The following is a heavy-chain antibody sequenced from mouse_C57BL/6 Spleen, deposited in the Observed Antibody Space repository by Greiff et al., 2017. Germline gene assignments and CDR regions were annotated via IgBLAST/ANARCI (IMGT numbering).Heavy chain of an antibody. Sequence: QVQLQQSGPGLVAPSQSLSITCTVSGFSLTSYAISWVRQPPGKGLEWLGVIWTGGGTNYNSAHKSRLSISKDNSKSQVFLKMNSLQTDDTARYYCARNDYDVSLYAMDYWGQGTSVTVSS. CDR3: ARNDYDVSLYAMDY. CDR1: GFSLTSYA. J-gene: IGHJ4*01. D-gene: IGHD2-4*01. CDR2: IWTGGGT. V-gene: IGHV2-9-1*01.